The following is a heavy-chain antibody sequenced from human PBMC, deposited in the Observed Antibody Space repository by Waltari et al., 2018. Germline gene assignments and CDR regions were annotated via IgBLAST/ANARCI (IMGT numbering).Heavy chain of an antibody. CDR3: ASSILRFLEWPIPYDY. D-gene: IGHD3-3*01. CDR2: IYYSGST. Sequence: QVQLQESGPGLVKPSETLSLTCTVSGGSISSYYWSWIRQPPGKGLEWIGYIYYSGSTNYTPSLKSRVTISVDTSKTQFSLKLSSVTAADTAVYYCASSILRFLEWPIPYDYWGQGTLVTVSS. CDR1: GGSISSYY. V-gene: IGHV4-59*01. J-gene: IGHJ4*02.